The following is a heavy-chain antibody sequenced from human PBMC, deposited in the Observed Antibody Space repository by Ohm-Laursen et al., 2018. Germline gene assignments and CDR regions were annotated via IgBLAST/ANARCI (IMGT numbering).Heavy chain of an antibody. CDR2: ISFDGSTE. CDR3: AKVFVRLGGAFDI. CDR1: RFTFSSYG. Sequence: SLRLSCAASRFTFSSYGMHWVRQAPGKGLEWVAAISFDGSTEYYADSVMGRFTISRDNSKNKLFLQMNSLRAEDTAVYYCAKVFVRLGGAFDIWGQGTMVTVSS. V-gene: IGHV3-30*18. D-gene: IGHD2-8*01. J-gene: IGHJ3*02.